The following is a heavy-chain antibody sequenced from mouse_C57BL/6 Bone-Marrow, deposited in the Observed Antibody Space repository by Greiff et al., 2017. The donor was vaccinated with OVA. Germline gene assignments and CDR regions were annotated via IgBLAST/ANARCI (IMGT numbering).Heavy chain of an antibody. CDR1: GYTFTDYY. J-gene: IGHJ3*01. Sequence: EVKLQQSGPELVKPGASVKISCKASGYTFTDYYMNWVKQSHGKSLEWIGDINPNNGGTSYNQKFKGKATLTVDKSSSTAYMELRSLTSEDSAVYYCARPIYYGNSWFAYWGQGTLVTVSA. CDR3: ARPIYYGNSWFAY. D-gene: IGHD2-1*01. CDR2: INPNNGGT. V-gene: IGHV1-26*01.